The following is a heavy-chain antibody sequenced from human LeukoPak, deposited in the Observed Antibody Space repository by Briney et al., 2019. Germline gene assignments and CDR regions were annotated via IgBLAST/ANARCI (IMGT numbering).Heavy chain of an antibody. Sequence: GGSLRLSCAASGFTFSSYGMSWVRQAPGKGLEWVSAISGSGGSTYYADSVKGRFTISGDNSKNTLYLQMNSLRAEDTAVYYCAKPYYYDSSGYYSPYYFDYWGQGTLVTVSS. V-gene: IGHV3-23*01. J-gene: IGHJ4*02. CDR3: AKPYYYDSSGYYSPYYFDY. CDR1: GFTFSSYG. D-gene: IGHD3-22*01. CDR2: ISGSGGST.